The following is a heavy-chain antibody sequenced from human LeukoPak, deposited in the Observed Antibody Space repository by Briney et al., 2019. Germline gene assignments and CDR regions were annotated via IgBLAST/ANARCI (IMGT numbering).Heavy chain of an antibody. J-gene: IGHJ4*02. CDR3: ARGVYIAAAQYGY. V-gene: IGHV4-59*01. Sequence: TSETLSLTCTVSGGSIGTYSWNWIRQPPGKGLEWIGYIYYSGTTNYNPSLKSRITISVDTSKNQFSLKLSSVTAADTAVYYCARGVYIAAAQYGYWGQGTLVTVSS. D-gene: IGHD6-13*01. CDR1: GGSIGTYS. CDR2: IYYSGTT.